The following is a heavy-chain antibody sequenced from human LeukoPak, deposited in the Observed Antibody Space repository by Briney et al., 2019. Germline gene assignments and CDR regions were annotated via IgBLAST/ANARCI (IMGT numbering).Heavy chain of an antibody. CDR1: SDSISNSAYH. Sequence: SETLSLTCAVSSDSISNSAYHWGWIRQPPGRGLEWIGSIYYSRGTYYNPSLKSRVTISVDTSKNQFSLKLNSVTATDTAVYYCARHYGPWGQGTLVTVSS. CDR3: ARHYGP. D-gene: IGHD3-10*01. CDR2: IYYSRGT. V-gene: IGHV4-39*01. J-gene: IGHJ4*02.